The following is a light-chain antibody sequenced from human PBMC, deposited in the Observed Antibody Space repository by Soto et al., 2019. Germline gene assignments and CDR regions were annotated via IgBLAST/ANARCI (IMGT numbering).Light chain of an antibody. Sequence: IVFSPSPAPRSLSPGERATLSCRASLSVSSNLAWYQQKPGQAPRLLIYNASNRATDIPARFSGSGSGTDFTLTISSLEPEDFAFYYCQQRSNWITFGQGTRLEIK. CDR1: LSVSSN. J-gene: IGKJ5*01. V-gene: IGKV3-11*01. CDR3: QQRSNWIT. CDR2: NAS.